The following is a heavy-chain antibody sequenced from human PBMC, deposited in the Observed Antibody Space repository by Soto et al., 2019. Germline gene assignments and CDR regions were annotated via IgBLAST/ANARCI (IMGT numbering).Heavy chain of an antibody. Sequence: LRLSCTASGFSFSSYWMSWVRQAPGKGLEWVANIKQDGSEKYYVDSVKGRFTISRDNAKNSLYLRMNSLRAEDTAVYYCARGAGSYFRRVVGAFDIWGQGTMVTVSS. V-gene: IGHV3-7*04. CDR3: ARGAGSYFRRVVGAFDI. CDR1: GFSFSSYW. CDR2: IKQDGSEK. J-gene: IGHJ3*02. D-gene: IGHD3-10*01.